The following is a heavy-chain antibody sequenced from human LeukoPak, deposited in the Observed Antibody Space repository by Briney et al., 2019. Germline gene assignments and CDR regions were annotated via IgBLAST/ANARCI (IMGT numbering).Heavy chain of an antibody. CDR1: GFTFRTYA. V-gene: IGHV3-23*01. J-gene: IGHJ4*02. CDR3: AKRTMSAFDS. CDR2: ISGSGNGT. Sequence: QAGGSLRLSCTASGFTFRTYAMNWVRQAPGKGLEWLSGISGSGNGTYYAASVKGRFIISRDNSKNMVYLQMNSLTVEDTATYYCAKRTMSAFDSWGQGTLLIVSS. D-gene: IGHD5-24*01.